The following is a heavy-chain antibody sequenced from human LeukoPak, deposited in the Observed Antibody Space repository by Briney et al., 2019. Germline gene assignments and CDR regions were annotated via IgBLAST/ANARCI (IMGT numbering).Heavy chain of an antibody. V-gene: IGHV1-3*01. CDR2: INAGNGNT. J-gene: IGHJ4*02. Sequence: ASVKVSCKASGYTFTSYAMHWVRQAPGQRLEWMGWINAGNGNTKYSQKFQGRVTMTRDTTTSTVYMELSSLRSEDTAVYYCARGLGVVVPAAMGYWGQGTLVTVSS. CDR3: ARGLGVVVPAAMGY. CDR1: GYTFTSYA. D-gene: IGHD2-2*01.